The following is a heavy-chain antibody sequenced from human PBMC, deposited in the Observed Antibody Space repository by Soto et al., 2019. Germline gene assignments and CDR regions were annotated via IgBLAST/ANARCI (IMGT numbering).Heavy chain of an antibody. J-gene: IGHJ6*02. V-gene: IGHV4-59*01. Sequence: SETLSLTCTVSGGSISSYYWSWIRQPPGKGLEWVGYIYYSWSTNYNPSLKSRVTISVDTSKNQFSLKLSSVTAADTAVYYCAGERAPAAYRDYYYWMPVWGLGSTVTDSS. CDR1: GGSISSYY. D-gene: IGHD2-2*01. CDR2: IYYSWST. CDR3: AGERAPAAYRDYYYWMPV.